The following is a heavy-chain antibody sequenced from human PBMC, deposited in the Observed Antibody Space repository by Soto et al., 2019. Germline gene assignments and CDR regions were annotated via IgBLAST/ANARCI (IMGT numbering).Heavy chain of an antibody. CDR1: GFTFHNYA. J-gene: IGHJ4*03. V-gene: IGHV3-23*01. CDR2: INGPGDDT. D-gene: IGHD3-16*01. Sequence: GVLRLSCAASGFTFHNYAMSWVRQAPGKGLEWVSSINGPGDDTYYADSVKGRFTISRDNSKNTLYLQMNSLRAEDTALYYCAKKEEYDHVWWKSHLDWGKGTLVTVSS. CDR3: AKKEEYDHVWWKSHLD.